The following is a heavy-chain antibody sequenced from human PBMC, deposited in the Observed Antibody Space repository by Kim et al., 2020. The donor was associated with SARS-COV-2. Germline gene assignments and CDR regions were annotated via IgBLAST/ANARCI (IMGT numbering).Heavy chain of an antibody. V-gene: IGHV1-69*13. CDR1: GGTFSSYA. D-gene: IGHD1-7*01. Sequence: SVKVSCKASGGTFSSYAISWVRQAPGQGLEWMGGIIPIFGTANYAQKFQGRVTITADESTSTAYMELSSLRSEDTAVYYCASSITGTTAYYYGMDVWGQGTTVTVSS. CDR3: ASSITGTTAYYYGMDV. J-gene: IGHJ6*02. CDR2: IIPIFGTA.